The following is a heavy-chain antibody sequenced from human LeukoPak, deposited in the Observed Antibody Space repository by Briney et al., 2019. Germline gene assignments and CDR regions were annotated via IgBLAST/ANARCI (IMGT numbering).Heavy chain of an antibody. CDR3: ARPKDYYGSGSPFDY. Sequence: SETLSLTCTVSGGSISSYYWGWIRQPPGKGLEWIGSIYYGGSTYYNPSLKSRVTISVDTSKNQFSLKLSSVTAADTAVYYCARPKDYYGSGSPFDYWGQGTLVTVSS. CDR1: GGSISSYY. V-gene: IGHV4-39*01. J-gene: IGHJ4*02. CDR2: IYYGGST. D-gene: IGHD3-10*01.